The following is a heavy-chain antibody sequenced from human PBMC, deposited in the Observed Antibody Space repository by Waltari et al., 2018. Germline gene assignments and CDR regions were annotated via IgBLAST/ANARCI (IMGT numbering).Heavy chain of an antibody. D-gene: IGHD3-22*01. V-gene: IGHV1-24*01. CDR2: LAPKDGET. CDR3: ATDLYYYDSSGPRLD. J-gene: IGHJ4*02. Sequence: QVQLVQSGAEVKKPGASVKVSCKVSGYTLTELSMHWVRQTPVKGLEWMGGLAPKDGETIYKKKFKGRVTMTEETSTDAAYMELRSLRSEDTTVYYCATDLYYYDSSGPRLDWGQGTLVTVSS. CDR1: GYTLTELS.